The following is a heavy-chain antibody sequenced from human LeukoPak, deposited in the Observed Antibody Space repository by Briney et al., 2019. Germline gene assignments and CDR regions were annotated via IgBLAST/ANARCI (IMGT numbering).Heavy chain of an antibody. V-gene: IGHV3-30*04. CDR1: GFTFSSYA. CDR3: ARGYCSGGSCYSAPYYYYYMDV. Sequence: AGRSLRLSCAASGFTFSSYAMHWVRQAPGKGLEWVAVISYDGSNKYYADSVKGRFTISRDNSKNTLYLQMNSLRAEDTAVYYCARGYCSGGSCYSAPYYYYYMDVWGKGTTVTVSS. CDR2: ISYDGSNK. D-gene: IGHD2-15*01. J-gene: IGHJ6*03.